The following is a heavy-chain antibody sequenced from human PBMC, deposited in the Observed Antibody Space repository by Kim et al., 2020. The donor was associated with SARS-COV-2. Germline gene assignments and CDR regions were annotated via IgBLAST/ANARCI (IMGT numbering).Heavy chain of an antibody. D-gene: IGHD3-22*01. CDR1: GYTFTSYD. J-gene: IGHJ5*02. CDR3: ARGPYYYDSSGLVWFDP. V-gene: IGHV1-8*01. Sequence: ASVKVSCKASGYTFTSYDINWVRQATGQGLEWMGWMNPNSGNTGYAQKFQGRVTMTRNTSISTAYMELSSLRSEDTAVYYCARGPYYYDSSGLVWFDPWGQGTLVTVSS. CDR2: MNPNSGNT.